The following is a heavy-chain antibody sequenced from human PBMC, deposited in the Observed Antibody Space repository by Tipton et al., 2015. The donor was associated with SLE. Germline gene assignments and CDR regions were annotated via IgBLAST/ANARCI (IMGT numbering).Heavy chain of an antibody. J-gene: IGHJ4*02. CDR2: IYASGST. V-gene: IGHV4-61*02. CDR1: GYSISSGSYF. Sequence: GLVKPSQTLSLTCSVSGYSISSGSYFWSWIRQPAGKGLEWIGRIYASGSTNYNPSLKSRLTISVDTSKNQFSLNLSSVTAADTAVYYCARDTRDWFLSESWGQGALVTVSS. D-gene: IGHD3-9*01. CDR3: ARDTRDWFLSES.